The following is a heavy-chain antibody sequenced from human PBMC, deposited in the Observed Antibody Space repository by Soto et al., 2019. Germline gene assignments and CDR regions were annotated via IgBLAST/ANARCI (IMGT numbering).Heavy chain of an antibody. Sequence: SVKVSCKASGYTFSSYYMNWVRQAPGHGLEWIGRIIPIFGIASYAQKFQGRVTITADESTSTAYMELSSLRSDDTAVYYCAREDRDRETGLVPAAIDGMDVWGQGTTVTVSS. D-gene: IGHD2-2*01. J-gene: IGHJ6*02. CDR3: AREDRDRETGLVPAAIDGMDV. CDR2: IIPIFGIA. V-gene: IGHV1-69*13. CDR1: GYTFSSYY.